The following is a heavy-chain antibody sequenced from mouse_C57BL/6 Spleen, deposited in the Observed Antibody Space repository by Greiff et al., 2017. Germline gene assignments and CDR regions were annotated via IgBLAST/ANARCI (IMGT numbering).Heavy chain of an antibody. D-gene: IGHD1-1*01. CDR3: AREVVATAY. CDR1: GYTFTSYG. Sequence: VQLQQSGAELARPGASVKLSCKASGYTFTSYGISWVKQRTGQGLEWIGEIYPRSGNTYYNEKFKGKATLTADKSSSTAYMELRSLTSEDSAVYFCAREVVATAYWGQGTLVTVSA. J-gene: IGHJ3*01. V-gene: IGHV1-81*01. CDR2: IYPRSGNT.